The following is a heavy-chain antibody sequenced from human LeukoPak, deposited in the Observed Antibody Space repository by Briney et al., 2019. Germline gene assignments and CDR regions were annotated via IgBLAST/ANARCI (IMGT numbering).Heavy chain of an antibody. V-gene: IGHV3-23*01. CDR1: GFTFSTYA. CDR3: ARSSGYYYY. D-gene: IGHD3-22*01. J-gene: IGHJ4*02. CDR2: ISGSGGST. Sequence: PGGSLRLSCAASGFTFSTYAMSWVRQAPGKGLEWVSGISGSGGSTFYADSVKGRFTISRDNAKNTLYLQMNSLRAEDTAVYYCARSSGYYYYWGQGTLVTVSS.